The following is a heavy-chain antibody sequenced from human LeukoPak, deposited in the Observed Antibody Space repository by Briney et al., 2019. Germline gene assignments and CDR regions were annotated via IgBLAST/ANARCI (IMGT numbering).Heavy chain of an antibody. CDR1: GFTFSSYA. CDR2: ISGSGGST. Sequence: PGGPLRLSCAASGFTFSSYAMSWVRQAPGKGLEWVSAISGSGGSTYYADSVKGRFTISRDNSKNTLYLQMNSLRAEDTAVYYCAPLQPRRNTFPFDYWGQGTLVTVSS. J-gene: IGHJ4*02. V-gene: IGHV3-23*01. D-gene: IGHD3-16*02. CDR3: APLQPRRNTFPFDY.